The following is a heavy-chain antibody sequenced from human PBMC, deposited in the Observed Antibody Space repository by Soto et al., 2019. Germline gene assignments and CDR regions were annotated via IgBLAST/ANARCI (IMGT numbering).Heavy chain of an antibody. CDR3: ARYLVTTIAGPPRRETYGWLDP. D-gene: IGHD3-22*01. J-gene: IGHJ5*02. CDR1: GGTFTYYG. V-gene: IGHV1-69*01. CDR2: IIPIIGPA. Sequence: QVQLVQSGAEVKRPGSSVKLSCKASGGTFTYYGISWVRQAPGQGLEWMGGIIPIIGPATYAQKFQGRVTITADQSTSTAYMELSSLGSEDTALYYCARYLVTTIAGPPRRETYGWLDPWGQGTLVTVSS.